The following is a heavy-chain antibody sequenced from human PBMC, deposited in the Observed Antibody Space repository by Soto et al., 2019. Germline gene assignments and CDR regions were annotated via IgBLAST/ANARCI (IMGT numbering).Heavy chain of an antibody. Sequence: EVQLLESGGGLVQPGRSLRLSCAASGFTFASFAMSWVRQAPGKGLEWVSVISGSGGSPYYADSVKGRFTISRDNSKNTLYLQMNSLRAEDTAIYYCSKHNGYSASSYYLDYWGQGTLVTVSS. CDR1: GFTFASFA. D-gene: IGHD5-12*01. CDR2: ISGSGGSP. V-gene: IGHV3-23*01. J-gene: IGHJ4*02. CDR3: SKHNGYSASSYYLDY.